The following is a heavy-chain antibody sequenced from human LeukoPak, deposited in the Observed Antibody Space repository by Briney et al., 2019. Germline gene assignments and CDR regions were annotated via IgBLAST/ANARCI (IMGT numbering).Heavy chain of an antibody. D-gene: IGHD4-17*01. CDR2: ISYDGSNK. CDR1: GFTFSSYG. V-gene: IGHV3-30*03. Sequence: PGRSLRLSCAASGFTFSSYGMHWVRQAPGKGLEWVAVISYDGSNKYYADSVKGRFTISRDNSKNTLYLQMNSLRAEDTAVYYCARNLDHDYGDYYFDYWGQGTLVTVSS. CDR3: ARNLDHDYGDYYFDY. J-gene: IGHJ4*02.